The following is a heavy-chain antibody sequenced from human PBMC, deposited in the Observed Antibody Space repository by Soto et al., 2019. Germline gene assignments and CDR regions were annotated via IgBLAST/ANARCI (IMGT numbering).Heavy chain of an antibody. Sequence: GGSLRLSCAASGFIFENFGMSWVRQAPGKGLEWISSISGSGFKKYYADSVKGRFTISRDNSKSTVYLELNNLSAEDTAVYHCAKNQGVELVPLATVDWFDPWGQGSVVTVPQ. CDR3: AKNQGVELVPLATVDWFDP. V-gene: IGHV3-23*01. CDR2: ISGSGFKK. D-gene: IGHD1-26*01. CDR1: GFIFENFG. J-gene: IGHJ5*02.